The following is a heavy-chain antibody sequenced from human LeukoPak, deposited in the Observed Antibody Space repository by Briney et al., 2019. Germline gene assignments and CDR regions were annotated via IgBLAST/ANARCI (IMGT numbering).Heavy chain of an antibody. J-gene: IGHJ4*02. Sequence: KSSETLSLTCTVSGGSISSYYWSWIRQPPGKGLEWIRYIYYSGSTNYNPSLKSRVTISVDTFKNQFSLKLSSVTAADTAVYYCAREAYGDFYFDYWGQGTLVTVSS. V-gene: IGHV4-59*01. CDR1: GGSISSYY. CDR2: IYYSGST. CDR3: AREAYGDFYFDY. D-gene: IGHD4-17*01.